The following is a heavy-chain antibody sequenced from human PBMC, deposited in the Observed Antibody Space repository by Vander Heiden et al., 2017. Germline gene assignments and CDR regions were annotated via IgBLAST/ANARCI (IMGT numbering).Heavy chain of an antibody. CDR2: IYSGGST. J-gene: IGHJ4*02. CDR1: GFTVSSNY. V-gene: IGHV3-53*01. D-gene: IGHD6-13*01. Sequence: EVQLVESGGGLLQPGGSLSLSCAASGFTVSSNYMSWVRQAPGKGLEWVSVIYSGGSTYYADSVKGRFTISRDTSKNTLYLQMNSLRAEDTAVYYCARNGYSSGWYRGWGQGTLVTVSS. CDR3: ARNGYSSGWYRG.